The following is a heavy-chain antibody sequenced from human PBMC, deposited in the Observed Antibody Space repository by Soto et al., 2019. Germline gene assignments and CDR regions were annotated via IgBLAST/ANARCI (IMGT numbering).Heavy chain of an antibody. V-gene: IGHV3-48*01. D-gene: IGHD4-17*01. J-gene: IGHJ6*02. Sequence: EVQLVESGGGLVQPGGSLRPSCAASGFTFSTYSMNWVRQAPGKGLERVSYIRSSSSIVYYADSVKGRFTISRDNAKNSLYRQMNRLRAEDTAVYYCAKDYGDYPCYGMDVWGQGTTVTVSS. CDR1: GFTFSTYS. CDR3: AKDYGDYPCYGMDV. CDR2: IRSSSSIV.